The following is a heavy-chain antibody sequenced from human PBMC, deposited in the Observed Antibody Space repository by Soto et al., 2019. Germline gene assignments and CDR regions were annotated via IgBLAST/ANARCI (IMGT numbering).Heavy chain of an antibody. CDR3: ANTLCSGGSGYSTYYYGMDV. CDR2: ISGSGGST. J-gene: IGHJ6*02. V-gene: IGHV3-23*01. CDR1: GFTSRNYA. D-gene: IGHD2-15*01. Sequence: GRPLRLPCADSGFTSRNYAMSRVRQAPRKGLEWVSAISGSGGSTYYADSVKGRFTISRDNSKNTLDLQMNSLRAEDTAVYYCANTLCSGGSGYSTYYYGMDVWGQGTTVTVSS.